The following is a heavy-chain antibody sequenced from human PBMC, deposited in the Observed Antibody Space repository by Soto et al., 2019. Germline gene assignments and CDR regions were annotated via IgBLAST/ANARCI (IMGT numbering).Heavy chain of an antibody. CDR3: ASATYYYGSGSYNWFDP. J-gene: IGHJ5*02. D-gene: IGHD3-10*01. V-gene: IGHV3-21*01. CDR1: GFTFSSYS. CDR2: ISSSGSYI. Sequence: GGSLRLSCAASGFTFSSYSMSWVRQAPGKGLEWVSSISSSGSYIYYADSVKGRFTISRDNAKKSLYLQMDSLRAEDTAVYYCASATYYYGSGSYNWFDPWGQGTQVTVSS.